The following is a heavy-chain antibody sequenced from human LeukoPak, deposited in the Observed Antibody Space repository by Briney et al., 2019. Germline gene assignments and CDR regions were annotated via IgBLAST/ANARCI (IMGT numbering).Heavy chain of an antibody. Sequence: SETLSLTCTVSGGSISSYYWSWIRQPPGKGLEWVGYIHYSGDTNYDPSLKSRVTISIDTSKNQFSLKLSSVTAADTAVYYCARHDYSNYFAFDIWGQGTMVTVSS. D-gene: IGHD4-11*01. CDR1: GGSISSYY. J-gene: IGHJ3*02. CDR3: ARHDYSNYFAFDI. CDR2: IHYSGDT. V-gene: IGHV4-59*08.